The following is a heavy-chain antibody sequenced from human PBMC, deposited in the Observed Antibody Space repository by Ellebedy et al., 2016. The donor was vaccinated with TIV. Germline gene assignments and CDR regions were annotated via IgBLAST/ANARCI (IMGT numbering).Heavy chain of an antibody. V-gene: IGHV3-53*01. J-gene: IGHJ4*02. CDR3: ARYGNLGY. D-gene: IGHD1-1*01. Sequence: GESLKISCAASGFSVSSNYVSWVRQAPGKGLEWVSYIYTGDSTYHADSVKGRFTISRDNSKNTVSLQMNSLRVEDTAVYYCARYGNLGYWGQGTLVTVSS. CDR2: IYTGDST. CDR1: GFSVSSNY.